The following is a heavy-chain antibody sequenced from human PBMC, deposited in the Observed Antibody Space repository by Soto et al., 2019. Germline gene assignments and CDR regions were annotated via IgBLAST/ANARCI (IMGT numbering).Heavy chain of an antibody. CDR1: GFTFVDYA. D-gene: IGHD2-15*01. CDR2: ISWNSNII. CDR3: AKGGPDGFCSGGRCYFDY. V-gene: IGHV3-9*01. J-gene: IGHJ4*02. Sequence: GGSLRLSCAASGFTFVDYAMHWVRRVPGKGLEWVSSISWNSNIIGYADSVKGRFTISRDNAKNSLYLQMNSLRPEDTALYYCAKGGPDGFCSGGRCYFDYWGQGTLVTVSS.